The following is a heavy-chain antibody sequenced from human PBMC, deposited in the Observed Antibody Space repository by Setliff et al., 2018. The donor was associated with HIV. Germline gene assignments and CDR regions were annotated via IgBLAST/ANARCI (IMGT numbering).Heavy chain of an antibody. CDR3: ARHAAGPDGPFDY. J-gene: IGHJ4*02. Sequence: AETLSLTCGVSGYSMSSGYYWGWIRQPPGKGLECIGNVYHTGITYYNPSLKSRVTISVDTSKNQFSLKLSSVIAADTAVYYCARHAAGPDGPFDYWGQGTLVTVSS. V-gene: IGHV4-38-2*01. CDR1: GYSMSSGYY. D-gene: IGHD2-2*01. CDR2: VYHTGIT.